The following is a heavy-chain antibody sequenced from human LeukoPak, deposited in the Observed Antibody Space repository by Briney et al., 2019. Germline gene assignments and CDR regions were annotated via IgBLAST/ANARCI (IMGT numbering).Heavy chain of an antibody. D-gene: IGHD6-6*01. CDR3: ARGVRRFDP. Sequence: PSETLSLTCAVYGGSFSGDYWSWIRQPPGKGLEWIGEINHSGSTNYNPSLKSRVTISVDTSKNQISLKLSSVTAADTAVYYCARGVRRFDPWGQGTLVTVSS. V-gene: IGHV4-34*01. J-gene: IGHJ5*02. CDR2: INHSGST. CDR1: GGSFSGDY.